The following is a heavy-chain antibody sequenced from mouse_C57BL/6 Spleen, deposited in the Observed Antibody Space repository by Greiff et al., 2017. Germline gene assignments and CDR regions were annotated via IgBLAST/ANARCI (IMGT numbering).Heavy chain of an antibody. J-gene: IGHJ4*01. Sequence: EVQLQQSGGDLVKPGGSLKLSCAASGFTFSSYGMSWVRQTPDKRLEWVATISSGGSYTYYPDSVKGRFTISRDNAKNTLYLQMSSLKSEDTAMYYCARHPATTVVDAMDYWGQGTSVTVSS. D-gene: IGHD1-1*01. CDR3: ARHPATTVVDAMDY. CDR2: ISSGGSYT. V-gene: IGHV5-6*01. CDR1: GFTFSSYG.